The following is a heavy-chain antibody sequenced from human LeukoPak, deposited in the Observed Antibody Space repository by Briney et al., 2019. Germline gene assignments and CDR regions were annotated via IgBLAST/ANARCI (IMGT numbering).Heavy chain of an antibody. CDR3: ARFDWNDSWFDP. CDR2: IYTSGST. D-gene: IGHD1-1*01. Sequence: SETLSLTCTVSGGSISSYYWNWIRQPPGKGLEWIGHIYTSGSTNYNPSLKSRVTISVDTSKNQFSLQLSAVTAADTAVYYCARFDWNDSWFDPWGQGTLVTVSS. CDR1: GGSISSYY. J-gene: IGHJ5*02. V-gene: IGHV4-4*09.